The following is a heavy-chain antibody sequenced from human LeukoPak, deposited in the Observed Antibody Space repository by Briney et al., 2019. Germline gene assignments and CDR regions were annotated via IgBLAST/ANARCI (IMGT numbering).Heavy chain of an antibody. CDR3: ASGSEDYYFDY. Sequence: PGGSLRLSCAASGFTVSSNYMSWVRQAPGKGLEWVSVIYSGGSTYYADSVKGRFTISRDNSKNTLYLQMNSLRAEDTAVYYCASGSEDYYFDYWGQGTLVTVSS. CDR1: GFTVSSNY. CDR2: IYSGGST. J-gene: IGHJ4*02. D-gene: IGHD2-15*01. V-gene: IGHV3-66*01.